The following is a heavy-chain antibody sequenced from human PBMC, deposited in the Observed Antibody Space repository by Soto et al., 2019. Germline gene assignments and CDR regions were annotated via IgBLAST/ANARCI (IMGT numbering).Heavy chain of an antibody. CDR3: ATRSPAFDY. CDR1: GYTFTSYG. CDR2: ISTYKGNT. Sequence: QVQLVQSGPEVKKPGASVKVSCKTSGYTFTSYGIAWVRQAPGQGLEWMGWISTYKGNTNYAQKFQGRVTMTTDTSTSTAYMELRSLRSDDTTVYYCATRSPAFDYWGQGTLVTVSS. J-gene: IGHJ4*02. V-gene: IGHV1-18*01.